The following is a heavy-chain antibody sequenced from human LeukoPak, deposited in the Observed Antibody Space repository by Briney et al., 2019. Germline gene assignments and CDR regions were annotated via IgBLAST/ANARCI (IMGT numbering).Heavy chain of an antibody. CDR3: ARADGTGGPYDY. CDR1: GFTFSDYW. CDR2: IKTDGRDT. V-gene: IGHV3-74*01. D-gene: IGHD3/OR15-3a*01. J-gene: IGHJ4*02. Sequence: GGSLRLSCAASGFTFSDYWMHWVRQAPGKGLVWVSRIKTDGRDTNYADSVKGRFTISRDNAKNTLYLQMNSLRAEGTAVYYCARADGTGGPYDYWGQGTLVTVSS.